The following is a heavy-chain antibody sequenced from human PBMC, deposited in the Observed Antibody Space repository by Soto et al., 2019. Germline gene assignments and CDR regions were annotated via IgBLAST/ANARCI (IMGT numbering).Heavy chain of an antibody. V-gene: IGHV3-23*01. Sequence: EVRLFESGGGLVEPGVSLRLSCAASGFIFKDFAMSWVRQAPGKGLEWVSTITTSDDITYSADSVRGRFTISRDNSANTLFLQMSSLRGDDTATYYCTKGDSSGYFDPSSGYSTPDHWGQGTLVTVSS. J-gene: IGHJ5*02. CDR3: TKGDSSGYFDPSSGYSTPDH. CDR2: ITTSDDIT. CDR1: GFIFKDFA. D-gene: IGHD3-3*01.